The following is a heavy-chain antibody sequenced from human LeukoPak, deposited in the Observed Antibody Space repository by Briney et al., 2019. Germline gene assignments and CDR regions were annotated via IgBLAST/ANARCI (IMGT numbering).Heavy chain of an antibody. Sequence: ASVEVSCKASGGTFSSYAISWVRQAPGQGLEWMGGIIPIFGTANYAQKFQGRVTITADESTSTAYMELSSLRSEDTAVYYCASAYYYDSSGYPDNFDYWGQGTLVTVSS. CDR2: IIPIFGTA. CDR3: ASAYYYDSSGYPDNFDY. J-gene: IGHJ4*02. D-gene: IGHD3-22*01. V-gene: IGHV1-69*13. CDR1: GGTFSSYA.